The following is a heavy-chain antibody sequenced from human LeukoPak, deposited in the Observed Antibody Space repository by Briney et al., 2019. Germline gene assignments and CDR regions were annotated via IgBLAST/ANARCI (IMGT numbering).Heavy chain of an antibody. D-gene: IGHD6-13*01. Sequence: ASVKVSCKASGYTFTSYYMHWVRQAPGQGLEWMGIINPSGGSTSYAQKFQGRVTMTRDTSTSTVYMELSSLRSEDTAVYYCARKFRVAAAGPARDDYWGQGTLVTVSS. CDR2: INPSGGST. J-gene: IGHJ4*02. CDR1: GYTFTSYY. V-gene: IGHV1-46*01. CDR3: ARKFRVAAAGPARDDY.